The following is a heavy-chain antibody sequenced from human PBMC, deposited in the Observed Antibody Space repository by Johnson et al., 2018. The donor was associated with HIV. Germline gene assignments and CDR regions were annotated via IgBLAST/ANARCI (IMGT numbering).Heavy chain of an antibody. CDR3: AKSTQANSFRESGPYGAFDV. D-gene: IGHD3-10*01. V-gene: IGHV3-30*18. Sequence: QVQLVESGGGLVQPGGSLRLSCAASGFTFSTYAMHWVRQAPGKGLEWVAVISYNGSNKYYADSVKGRFTISRDNSKKTLYVQMNSLRGEDTAVYYCAKSTQANSFRESGPYGAFDVWGQGTMVTVSS. J-gene: IGHJ3*01. CDR2: ISYNGSNK. CDR1: GFTFSTYA.